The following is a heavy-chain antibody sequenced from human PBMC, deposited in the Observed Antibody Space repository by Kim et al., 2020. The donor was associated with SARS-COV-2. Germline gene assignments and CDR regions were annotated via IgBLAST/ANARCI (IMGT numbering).Heavy chain of an antibody. CDR1: GFTFSSYA. D-gene: IGHD2-15*01. CDR2: ISYDGSNK. V-gene: IGHV3-30*04. CDR3: ARGVRTVVVVAATPPPRS. Sequence: GGSLRLSCAASGFTFSSYAMHWVRQAPGKGLEWVAVISYDGSNKYYADSVKGRFTISRDNSKNTLYLQMNSLRAEDTAVDYCARGVRTVVVVAATPPPRSCGEGTLVTVSS. J-gene: IGHJ1*01.